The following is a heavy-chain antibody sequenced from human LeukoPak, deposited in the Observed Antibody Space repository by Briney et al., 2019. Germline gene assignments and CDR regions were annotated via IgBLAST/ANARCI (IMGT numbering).Heavy chain of an antibody. CDR2: IQQDGSEK. J-gene: IGHJ4*02. CDR3: ARGGAYGSFDY. Sequence: GGSLRLSCAVSGFAFSRYWMSWVRKAPGKGLEWVANIQQDGSEKSYVDSVKGRFTISRDNAKNSLYLQMNSLRAEDTAVYYCARGGAYGSFDYWGQGTLVTVSS. D-gene: IGHD2-2*03. V-gene: IGHV3-7*01. CDR1: GFAFSRYW.